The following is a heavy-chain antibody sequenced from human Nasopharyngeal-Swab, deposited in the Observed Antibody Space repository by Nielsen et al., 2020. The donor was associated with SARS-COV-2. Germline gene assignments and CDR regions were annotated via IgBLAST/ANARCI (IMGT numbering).Heavy chain of an antibody. CDR1: GRSISGSDW. CDR2: TSPDGGT. CDR3: ASSSSEKRGHDS. D-gene: IGHD6-6*01. J-gene: IGHJ4*02. Sequence: SETLSLTCAVSGRSISGSDWWSWVRQPPGKGLEWIGETSPDGGTNYNPSLKGRVIVSVDRSKNLFSLSLKSVTAADTAAYYCASSSSEKRGHDSWGQGTLVTVSS. V-gene: IGHV4-4*02.